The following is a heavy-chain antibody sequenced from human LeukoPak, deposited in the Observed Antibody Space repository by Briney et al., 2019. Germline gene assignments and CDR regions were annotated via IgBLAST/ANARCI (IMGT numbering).Heavy chain of an antibody. CDR2: LYSGGDT. J-gene: IGHJ4*02. CDR1: GFTFSSYA. V-gene: IGHV3-23*03. CDR3: ARGQYTSGWLDY. D-gene: IGHD6-19*01. Sequence: GGSLRLSCAASGFTFSSYAMSWVCQAPGKGLEWVSVLYSGGDTYYADSVKGRFTISRDNSKNTLYLQMNNLRAEDTAVYYCARGQYTSGWLDYWGQGTPVTVSS.